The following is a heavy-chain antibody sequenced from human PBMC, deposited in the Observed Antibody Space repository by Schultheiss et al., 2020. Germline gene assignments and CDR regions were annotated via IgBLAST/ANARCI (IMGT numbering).Heavy chain of an antibody. CDR1: GFTVSSNY. Sequence: SLKISCAASGFTVSSNYMSWVRQAPGKGLEWVSVIYSGGSTYYADSVKGRFTISRDNSKNTLYLQMNSLSAEDTAVYYCAREHCSSTSCYAGYFQHWGQGTLITVSA. J-gene: IGHJ1*01. V-gene: IGHV3-66*01. CDR3: AREHCSSTSCYAGYFQH. D-gene: IGHD2-2*01. CDR2: IYSGGST.